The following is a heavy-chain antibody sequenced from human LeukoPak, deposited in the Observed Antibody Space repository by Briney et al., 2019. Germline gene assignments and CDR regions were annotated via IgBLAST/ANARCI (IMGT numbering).Heavy chain of an antibody. D-gene: IGHD3-10*01. J-gene: IGHJ4*02. Sequence: GGSLRLSCAASGFTFSSYWMHWVRQAPGKGLVWVPRINTDGSSTSYADSVKGRFTISRDNAKNTLYLQMNSLRAEDTAVYYCARDPDYYGSGSHDYWGQGTLVTVSS. CDR3: ARDPDYYGSGSHDY. V-gene: IGHV3-74*01. CDR1: GFTFSSYW. CDR2: INTDGSST.